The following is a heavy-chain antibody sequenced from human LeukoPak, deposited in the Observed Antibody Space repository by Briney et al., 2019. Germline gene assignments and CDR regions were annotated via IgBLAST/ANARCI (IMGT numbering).Heavy chain of an antibody. Sequence: PSETLSLTCAVSGGSISSSNWWSWVRQPPGKGLEWIGEIYHSGSTNYNPSLKSRVTISVDKSKSQFSLKLSSVTAADTAVYYCAGEAVVNNFREYYFDYWGQGTLVTVSS. V-gene: IGHV4-4*02. CDR2: IYHSGST. CDR1: GGSISSSNW. J-gene: IGHJ4*02. D-gene: IGHD4-23*01. CDR3: AGEAVVNNFREYYFDY.